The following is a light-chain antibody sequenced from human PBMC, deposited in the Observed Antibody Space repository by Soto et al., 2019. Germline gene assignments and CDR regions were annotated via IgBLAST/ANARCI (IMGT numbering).Light chain of an antibody. Sequence: IQLTQSPSSLSASVGDRVTITCPASQDIAIYLAWYQQKPGEAPKLLIYAASTLYGGVPSRFSGSVSGTVFDLTNSSLQAEDFVTYYCQHRPMYPSTFRLGTKMEIK. CDR2: AAS. CDR1: QDIAIY. CDR3: QHRPMYPST. V-gene: IGKV1-9*01. J-gene: IGKJ4*01.